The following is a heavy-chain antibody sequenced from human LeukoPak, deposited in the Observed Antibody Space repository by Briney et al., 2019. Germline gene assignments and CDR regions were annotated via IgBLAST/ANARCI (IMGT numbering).Heavy chain of an antibody. CDR2: ISDNGRTK. CDR3: ATVHFGYYTF. V-gene: IGHV3-11*01. CDR1: GLTFSDYH. J-gene: IGHJ4*02. D-gene: IGHD3-3*01. Sequence: GGSLRLSCAASGLTFSDYHMSWIRQAPGKGLEWVSHISDNGRTKYYANSVQGRFTVSRDNAKNSLYLQMNSLRADDTAVYYCATVHFGYYTFWGQGTLVPVSS.